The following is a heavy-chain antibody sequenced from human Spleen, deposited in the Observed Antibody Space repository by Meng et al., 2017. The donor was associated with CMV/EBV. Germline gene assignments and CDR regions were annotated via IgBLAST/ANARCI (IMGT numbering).Heavy chain of an antibody. CDR2: ISYDGTNK. D-gene: IGHD3-16*01. J-gene: IGHJ4*02. CDR1: GFPFTTYG. V-gene: IGHV3-30*18. CDR3: AKAGGRWFHIDY. Sequence: SCAASGFPFTTYGMPWVRQPPGKGLEWVAVISYDGTNKYYPDSVKGRFTISRDNSKNTLYLQMNSLRAEDTALYYCAKAGGRWFHIDYWGLGTLVTVSS.